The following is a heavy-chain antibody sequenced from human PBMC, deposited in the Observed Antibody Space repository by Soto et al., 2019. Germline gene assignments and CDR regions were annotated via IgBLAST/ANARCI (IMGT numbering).Heavy chain of an antibody. J-gene: IGHJ3*02. CDR3: AVGYCSGGSCYTPHDAFDI. V-gene: IGHV1-46*01. Sequence: APVKVSCKASGYTFTSYFMHWVRQAPGQGLEWMGIINPSGGSTSYAQKFQGRVTMTRDTSTSTVYMELSSLRSEDTAVYYCAVGYCSGGSCYTPHDAFDIWGQGTMVTVSS. CDR1: GYTFTSYF. D-gene: IGHD2-15*01. CDR2: INPSGGST.